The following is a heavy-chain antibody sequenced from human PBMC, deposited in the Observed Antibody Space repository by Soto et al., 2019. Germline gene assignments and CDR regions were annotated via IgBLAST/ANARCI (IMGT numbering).Heavy chain of an antibody. D-gene: IGHD1-26*01. J-gene: IGHJ4*02. CDR1: GGSFSGYY. Sequence: TLSLTCAVYGGSFSGYYWSWIRQPPGKGLEWIGEINHSGSTNYNPSLKSRVTISVDTSKNQFSLKLSSVTAADTAVYYCARAYPGMGATPDFDYWGQGTLVTVSS. CDR3: ARAYPGMGATPDFDY. CDR2: INHSGST. V-gene: IGHV4-34*01.